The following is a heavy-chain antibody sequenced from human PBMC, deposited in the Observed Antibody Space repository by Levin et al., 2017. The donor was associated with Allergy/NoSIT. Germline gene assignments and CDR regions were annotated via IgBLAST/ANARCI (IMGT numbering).Heavy chain of an antibody. CDR1: GGSISSGDYY. Sequence: SQTLSLTCTVSGGSISSGDYYWSWIRQSPGKGLEWIGYIYYSGSTYYNPSLKSRLSISVDTSKNQFSLKLNSVTAADTAVYYCARVVAADLPFDCWGQGTLVTVSS. J-gene: IGHJ4*02. CDR2: IYYSGST. CDR3: ARVVAADLPFDC. V-gene: IGHV4-30-4*01. D-gene: IGHD6-19*01.